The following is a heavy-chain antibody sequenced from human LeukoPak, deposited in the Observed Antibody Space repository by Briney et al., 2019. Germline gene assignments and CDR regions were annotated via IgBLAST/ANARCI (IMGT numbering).Heavy chain of an antibody. D-gene: IGHD5-18*01. V-gene: IGHV3-30*02. Sequence: PGGSLRLSCAASGFTFSSYGMHWVRQAPGKGLEWVAFIRYDGSNKYYADSVKGRFTISRDNSKNTLYLQMTSLRAEDTAVYYCAKDEDTAMDQYFQHWGQGTLVTVSS. J-gene: IGHJ1*01. CDR2: IRYDGSNK. CDR1: GFTFSSYG. CDR3: AKDEDTAMDQYFQH.